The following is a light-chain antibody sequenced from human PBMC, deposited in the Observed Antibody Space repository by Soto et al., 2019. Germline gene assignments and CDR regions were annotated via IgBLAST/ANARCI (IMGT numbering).Light chain of an antibody. CDR1: ESIDIY. V-gene: IGKV1-39*01. CDR2: GAS. Sequence: DIQMTQSPSSLSASVGDTVTITCRASESIDIYLNWYQKKPGEAPRLLLYGASTLQRGVPSRFSASGSGTRVTLTISSLQPEDSATYFCQQSYSIPWTFGQGTKVEI. CDR3: QQSYSIPWT. J-gene: IGKJ1*01.